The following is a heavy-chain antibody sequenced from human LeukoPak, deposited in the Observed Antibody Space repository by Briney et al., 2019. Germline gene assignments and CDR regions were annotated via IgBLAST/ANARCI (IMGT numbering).Heavy chain of an antibody. D-gene: IGHD2-2*01. CDR1: GYTFTSYG. V-gene: IGHV1-18*01. CDR2: ISAYNGNT. CDR3: ARGYCSSTSCYKRGSYYYYMDV. Sequence: ASVKVSCKASGYTFTSYGISWVRQAPGQGLEWMGWISAYNGNTNYAQKLQGRVTMTTDTSTSTAYMELRSLRSDDTAVYYCARGYCSSTSCYKRGSYYYYMDVWGKGTTVTVSS. J-gene: IGHJ6*03.